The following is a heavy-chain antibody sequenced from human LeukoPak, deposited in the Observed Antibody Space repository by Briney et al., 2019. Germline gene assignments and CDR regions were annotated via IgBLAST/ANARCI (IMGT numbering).Heavy chain of an antibody. Sequence: SETLSLTCAVYGGSFSGYYWSWIRQPPGKGLEWIGEINHSGSIKYNPSLKSRVSILVDTSKNQFSLKLTSVTAADTAVYYCARGGPFLGPVAAGGLDVWGKGTTVTVSS. CDR3: ARGGPFLGPVAAGGLDV. D-gene: IGHD2-15*01. CDR2: INHSGSI. CDR1: GGSFSGYY. V-gene: IGHV4-34*01. J-gene: IGHJ6*04.